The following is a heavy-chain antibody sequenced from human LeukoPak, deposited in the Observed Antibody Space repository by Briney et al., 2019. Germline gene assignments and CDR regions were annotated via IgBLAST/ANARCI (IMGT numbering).Heavy chain of an antibody. CDR1: GFTFSDYG. J-gene: IGHJ4*02. Sequence: GGSLRLSCAASGFTFSDYGIHWVRQAPGEGLAWVGFIQYDGSNKYYTDSVKGRFTISRDNAKNSLYLQMNSLRAEDMALYYCVKGSAGAVAGNFDYWGQGTLVTVSS. CDR2: IQYDGSNK. V-gene: IGHV3-30*02. D-gene: IGHD6-19*01. CDR3: VKGSAGAVAGNFDY.